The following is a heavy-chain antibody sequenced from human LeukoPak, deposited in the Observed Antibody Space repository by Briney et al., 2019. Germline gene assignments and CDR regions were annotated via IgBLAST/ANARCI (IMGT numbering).Heavy chain of an antibody. CDR2: VSGTCEYI. CDR3: ARWYSSGWYSDY. V-gene: IGHV3-21*06. CDR1: GFSFSTYC. J-gene: IGHJ4*02. D-gene: IGHD6-19*01. Sequence: GGSLRLSCAASGFSFSTYCMIWVRQAPGKGLEWVSSVSGTCEYIYYADSVRGRFTISRDNAKNTVYLQMNSLRAEDTAVYYCARWYSSGWYSDYWGRGTLVTVSS.